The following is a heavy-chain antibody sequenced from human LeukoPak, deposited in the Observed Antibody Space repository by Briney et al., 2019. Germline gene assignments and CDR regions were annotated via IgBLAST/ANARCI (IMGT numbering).Heavy chain of an antibody. CDR1: GYTFTGYY. CDR3: VRGDEALQNDYSNHGYYYYMDV. J-gene: IGHJ6*03. Sequence: GASVKVSCKASGYTFTGYYMHWVRQAPGQGLEWMGWINPNSGGTNYAQKFQGRVTMTRDTSISTAYMELSRLRSDDTAVYYCVRGDEALQNDYSNHGYYYYMDVWGKGTTVTVSS. CDR2: INPNSGGT. D-gene: IGHD4-11*01. V-gene: IGHV1-2*02.